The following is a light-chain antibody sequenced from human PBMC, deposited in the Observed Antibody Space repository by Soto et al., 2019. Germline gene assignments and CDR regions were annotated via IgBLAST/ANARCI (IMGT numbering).Light chain of an antibody. CDR1: SGHSSYA. J-gene: IGLJ3*02. CDR3: QTWGTGPWV. V-gene: IGLV4-69*01. CDR2: VNSDRSH. Sequence: QSVLTQSPSASASLGASVKLTCTLSSGHSSYAIAWHQQQPEKGPRYLMKVNSDRSHSKGDGIPDRFSGSSSGAERYLTISSLQSEDEADYYCQTWGTGPWVFGGGTKLTVL.